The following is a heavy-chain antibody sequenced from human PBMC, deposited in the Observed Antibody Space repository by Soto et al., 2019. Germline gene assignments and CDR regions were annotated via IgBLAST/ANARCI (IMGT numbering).Heavy chain of an antibody. CDR1: GFTFSSYA. CDR3: AKDLVGSFGWVDWFDP. J-gene: IGHJ5*02. Sequence: GGSLRLSCAASGFTFSSYAMSWVRQAPGKGLEWVSAISGSGGSTYYADSVKGRFTISRDNSKNTLYLQMNSLRAEDTAVYYCAKDLVGSFGWVDWFDPWGQGTLVTVSS. V-gene: IGHV3-23*01. CDR2: ISGSGGST. D-gene: IGHD6-13*01.